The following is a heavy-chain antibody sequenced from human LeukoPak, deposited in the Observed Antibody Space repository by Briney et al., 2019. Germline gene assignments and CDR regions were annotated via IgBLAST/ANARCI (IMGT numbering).Heavy chain of an antibody. D-gene: IGHD3-10*01. CDR1: GGSISRGGYY. V-gene: IGHV4-31*03. Sequence: PSETLSLTCTVSGGSISRGGYYWTWIRQHPGKGLEWIGYIYDSEITYYNPSLRSRITISADTSKNQFSLKLSSVTAADTAVYYCARDLGYGSGSYFDYWGQGTLVTVSS. J-gene: IGHJ4*02. CDR2: IYDSEIT. CDR3: ARDLGYGSGSYFDY.